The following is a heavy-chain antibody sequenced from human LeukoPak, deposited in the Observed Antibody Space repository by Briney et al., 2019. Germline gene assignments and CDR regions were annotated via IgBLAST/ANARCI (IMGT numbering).Heavy chain of an antibody. CDR3: ARGIVVAGQGIDY. CDR2: ISSSSSTI. V-gene: IGHV3-48*04. J-gene: IGHJ4*02. Sequence: GGSLRLSCAASGFTFSSYSMNWVRQAPGKGLEWVSYISSSSSTIYYADSVKGRFTISRDNAKNSLYLQMNSLRAEDTAVYYCARGIVVAGQGIDYWGQGTLVTVSS. CDR1: GFTFSSYS. D-gene: IGHD2-21*01.